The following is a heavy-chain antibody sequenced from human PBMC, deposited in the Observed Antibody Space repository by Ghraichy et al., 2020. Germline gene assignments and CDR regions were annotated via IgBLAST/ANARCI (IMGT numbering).Heavy chain of an antibody. V-gene: IGHV1-69*13. CDR1: GGTFSSYA. D-gene: IGHD6-6*01. J-gene: IGHJ4*02. Sequence: SVKVSCKASGGTFSSYAISWVRQAPGQGLEWMGGIIPIFGTANYAQKFQGRVTITADESTSTAYMELSSLRSEDTAVYYCARDRTIAARHLFDYWGQGTLVTVSS. CDR2: IIPIFGTA. CDR3: ARDRTIAARHLFDY.